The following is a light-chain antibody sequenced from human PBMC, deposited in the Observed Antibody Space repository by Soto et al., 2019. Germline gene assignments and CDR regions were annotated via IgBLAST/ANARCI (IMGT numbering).Light chain of an antibody. CDR2: SND. J-gene: IGLJ3*02. V-gene: IGLV1-44*01. Sequence: QSVLTQPPSASGTPGQRVTISCSGSSSNIGSNTVNWYQHLPGTAPKLLIYSNDQRPSGVADRFSGSKSGTSASLAISGLQSEDEADYYCAAWDDSLNGVVFGGGTKLTVL. CDR3: AAWDDSLNGVV. CDR1: SSNIGSNT.